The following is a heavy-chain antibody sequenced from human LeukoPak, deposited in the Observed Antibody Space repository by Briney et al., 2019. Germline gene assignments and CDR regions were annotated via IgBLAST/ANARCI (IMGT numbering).Heavy chain of an antibody. CDR2: ISPSGTT. CDR1: GYSLTTHD. J-gene: IGHJ5*02. D-gene: IGHD5-12*01. Sequence: ASVKVSCKASGYSLTTHDMHWVRQAPGQGLEWMGIISPSGTTIYAQKFEGRVTMTRDTSTSTVYMELTSLKFEDTAVYYCARERNTAYDFDWFDPWGQGTLVTVFS. CDR3: ARERNTAYDFDWFDP. V-gene: IGHV1-46*01.